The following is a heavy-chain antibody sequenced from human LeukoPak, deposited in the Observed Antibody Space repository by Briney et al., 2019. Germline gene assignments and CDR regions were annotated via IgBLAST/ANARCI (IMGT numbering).Heavy chain of an antibody. CDR1: GFTFSSYA. Sequence: GGSLRLSCAASGFTFSSYAMSWVRQAPGKGLEWVANIKQDGSEKCYVDSVKGRFTISRDNAKNSLYLQMNSLRAEDTAVYYCARDRWELLSNSYHYCGLDVWGQGTTVTVSS. CDR3: ARDRWELLSNSYHYCGLDV. J-gene: IGHJ6*02. CDR2: IKQDGSEK. V-gene: IGHV3-7*01. D-gene: IGHD2-15*01.